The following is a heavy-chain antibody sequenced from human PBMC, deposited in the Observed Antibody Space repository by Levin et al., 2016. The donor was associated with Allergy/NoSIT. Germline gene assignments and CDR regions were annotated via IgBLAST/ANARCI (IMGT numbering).Heavy chain of an antibody. V-gene: IGHV1-2*02. CDR3: ARDLMGFPFDY. J-gene: IGHJ4*02. D-gene: IGHD3-10*01. CDR1: GYTFTAYY. CDR2: INPYSGAT. Sequence: ASVKVSCKASGYTFTAYYMHWVRQAPGQGLEWMGWINPYSGATNYAQKFQGRVTLTRDTSSSTAYMDLSSLKSDDTAVYHCARDLMGFPFDYWGQGTLVTVSS.